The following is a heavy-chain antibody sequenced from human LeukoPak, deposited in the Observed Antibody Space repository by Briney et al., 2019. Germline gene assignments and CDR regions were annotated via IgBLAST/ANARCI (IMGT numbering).Heavy chain of an antibody. CDR3: ARARPYCSSADCNPNWFDP. V-gene: IGHV1-8*01. D-gene: IGHD2-2*01. J-gene: IGHJ5*02. CDR1: GYTFTRYD. Sequence: GASVKVSFTASGYTFTRYDINGGRQAPGQGLERRGWMKPNSGNTGYTQKFQGRVTMTTNTSITTAYMELSSLRSDDTAVYYCARARPYCSSADCNPNWFDPWGQGTLVTVS. CDR2: MKPNSGNT.